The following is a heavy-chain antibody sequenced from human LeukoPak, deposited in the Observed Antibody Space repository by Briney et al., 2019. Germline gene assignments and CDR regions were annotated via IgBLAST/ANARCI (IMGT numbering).Heavy chain of an antibody. J-gene: IGHJ4*02. Sequence: AGGSLRLSCAASGFTFSTYAMRWVRQAPGKGLECVSGINSNCDEIYYADSVRRRFTISRDNSNNALYLQMDSLRAEDTAVYYCANWIGSSSRDYWGQGTLVTVSS. D-gene: IGHD6-6*01. CDR1: GFTFSTYA. CDR2: INSNCDEI. CDR3: ANWIGSSSRDY. V-gene: IGHV3-23*01.